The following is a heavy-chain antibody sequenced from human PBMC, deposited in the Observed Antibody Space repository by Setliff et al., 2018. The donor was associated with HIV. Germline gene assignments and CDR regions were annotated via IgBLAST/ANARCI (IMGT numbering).Heavy chain of an antibody. CDR2: IDQSGTT. Sequence: SETLSLTCPRSSAWWSWVRQSPGKRPEWIGEIDQSGTTNYNPSLKSRVTVSVDASKNLFSLKVKSVTAADTAVYYCVIRRNFDWLFKSGPFDHWGQGLLVTVSS. CDR1: RSSAW. J-gene: IGHJ4*01. V-gene: IGHV4-4*02. CDR3: VIRRNFDWLFKSGPFDH. D-gene: IGHD3-9*01.